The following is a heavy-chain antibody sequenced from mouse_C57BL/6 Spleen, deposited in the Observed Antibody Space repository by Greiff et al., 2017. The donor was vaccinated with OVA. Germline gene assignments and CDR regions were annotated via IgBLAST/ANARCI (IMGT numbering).Heavy chain of an antibody. D-gene: IGHD2-3*01. J-gene: IGHJ2*01. V-gene: IGHV1-76*01. Sequence: VKLMESGAELVRPGASVKLSCKASGYTFTDYYINWVKQRPGQGLEWIARIYPGSGNTYYNEKFKGKATLTAEKSSSTAYMQLSSLTSEDSAVYFCARSDGYYFDYRGQGTTLTVSS. CDR3: ARSDGYYFDY. CDR2: IYPGSGNT. CDR1: GYTFTDYY.